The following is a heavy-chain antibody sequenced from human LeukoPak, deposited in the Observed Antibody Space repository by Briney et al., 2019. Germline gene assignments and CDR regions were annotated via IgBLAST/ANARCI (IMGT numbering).Heavy chain of an antibody. V-gene: IGHV4-34*01. CDR1: GGSFSGYY. J-gene: IGHJ5*02. D-gene: IGHD6-13*01. Sequence: PSETLSLTCAVYGGSFSGYYWSWIRQPPGKGLEWIGEINHSGSTNYNPSLKSRVTISVDTSKKQFSLKLSSVTAADTAIYYCARKGGGQLVNTRRWFDPWGQGTLVTVSS. CDR3: ARKGGGQLVNTRRWFDP. CDR2: INHSGST.